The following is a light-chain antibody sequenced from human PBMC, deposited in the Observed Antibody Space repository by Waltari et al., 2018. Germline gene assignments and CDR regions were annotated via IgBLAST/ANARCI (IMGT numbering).Light chain of an antibody. CDR2: ANS. CDR1: SSTIGARYD. CDR3: QSYDSRLNAVV. J-gene: IGLJ2*01. Sequence: SVLTQPPSVSGAPGQRVTISCTGSSSTIGARYDVHWYQQFPGTAPKLLLYANSNRPSGVPDRFSGSKSATSSSLAITGLQDDDEADYYCQSYDSRLNAVVFGGGTKLTVL. V-gene: IGLV1-40*01.